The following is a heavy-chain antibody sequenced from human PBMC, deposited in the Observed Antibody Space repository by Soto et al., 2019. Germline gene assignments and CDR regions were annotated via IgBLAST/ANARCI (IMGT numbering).Heavy chain of an antibody. CDR3: ARGDYYDIHDY. V-gene: IGHV1-3*01. J-gene: IGHJ4*02. Sequence: QVPLVQSGAEVKKPGASVKVSCKASGYTFTSYAMHWVRQAPGQRLEWMGWINAGNANTKYSQKFQGRVTITRDTSASTAYMELSSLRSEDTAVYYCARGDYYDIHDYWGQGTLVTVSS. CDR1: GYTFTSYA. CDR2: INAGNANT. D-gene: IGHD3-22*01.